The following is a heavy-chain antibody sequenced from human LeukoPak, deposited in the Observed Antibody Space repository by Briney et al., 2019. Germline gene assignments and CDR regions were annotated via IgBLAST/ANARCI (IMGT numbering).Heavy chain of an antibody. J-gene: IGHJ6*02. V-gene: IGHV4-4*07. CDR3: ARDEQQLVPRGMDV. CDR2: IYTSGST. CDR1: GGSISSYY. Sequence: SETLPLTCTVSGGSISSYYWSWIRQPAGKGLEWIGRIYTSGSTNYNPSLKSRVTMSVDTSKNQFSLKLSSVTAADTAVYYCARDEQQLVPRGMDVWGQGTTVTVSS. D-gene: IGHD6-13*01.